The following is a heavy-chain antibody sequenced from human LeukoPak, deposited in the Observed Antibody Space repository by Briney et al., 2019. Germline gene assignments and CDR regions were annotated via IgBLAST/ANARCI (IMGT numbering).Heavy chain of an antibody. CDR1: GFTFTTYW. CDR2: IKQDGSDK. V-gene: IGHV3-7*04. Sequence: GGSLRLSCEASGFTFTTYWMTWIRQAPGKGLERVANIKQDGSDKYYMDSVKGRFAISRDNAKNSVSLQMNSLRAEDTAVYYCARVAAAVPDQWGQGTLVTVSS. J-gene: IGHJ5*02. CDR3: ARVAAAVPDQ. D-gene: IGHD6-13*01.